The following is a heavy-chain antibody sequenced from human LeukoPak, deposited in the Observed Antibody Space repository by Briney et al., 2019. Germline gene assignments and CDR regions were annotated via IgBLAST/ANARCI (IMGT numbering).Heavy chain of an antibody. CDR2: ISYDGSNK. CDR1: GFTFSSYG. CDR3: AKDVLFIAAAGSLDY. V-gene: IGHV3-30*18. Sequence: GGSLRLSCAASGFTFSSYGMPWVRQAPGKGLEWVAVISYDGSNKYYADSVKGRFTISRDNSKNTLYLQMNSLRAEDTAVYYCAKDVLFIAAAGSLDYWGQGTLVTVSS. J-gene: IGHJ4*02. D-gene: IGHD6-13*01.